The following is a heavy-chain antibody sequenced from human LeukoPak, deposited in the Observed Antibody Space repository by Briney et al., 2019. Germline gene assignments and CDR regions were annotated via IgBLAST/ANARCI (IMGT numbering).Heavy chain of an antibody. D-gene: IGHD3-3*01. Sequence: GGSLRLSCAAPGFTFSSYDMHWVRQATGKGLDWVSAIGTAGDTYYPGSVKGRFTISRENAKNYLYLQMNSLRAEDTAVYYCARDPCPGFWSGYYTDWFDPWGQGTTVTVSS. V-gene: IGHV3-13*01. CDR1: GFTFSSYD. J-gene: IGHJ5*01. CDR3: ARDPCPGFWSGYYTDWFDP. CDR2: IGTAGDT.